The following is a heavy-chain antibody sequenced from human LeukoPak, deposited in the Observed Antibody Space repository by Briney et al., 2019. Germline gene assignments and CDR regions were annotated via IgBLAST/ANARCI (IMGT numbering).Heavy chain of an antibody. D-gene: IGHD4-17*01. CDR3: ARDEGDTVTTYRFDL. CDR2: IRQDESQK. Sequence: GGSLRLSCVASGFTFSRFWMSWVRQAPGKGLEWVANIRQDESQKNYVDSVKGRFTISRDNAKNSLYLQMNSLRGEDTAVYYCARDEGDTVTTYRFDLWGRGTLVTVSS. J-gene: IGHJ2*01. V-gene: IGHV3-7*01. CDR1: GFTFSRFW.